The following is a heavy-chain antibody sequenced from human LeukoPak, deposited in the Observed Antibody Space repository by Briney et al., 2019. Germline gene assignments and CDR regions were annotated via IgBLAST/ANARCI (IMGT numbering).Heavy chain of an antibody. D-gene: IGHD6-19*01. J-gene: IGHJ5*02. V-gene: IGHV1-2*02. CDR2: INPNSGGT. CDR3: ARGVAVAGTSSWFDP. Sequence: ASVRVSCKPSGYTFTGYYMHWVRQAPGQGREWMGWINPNSGGTNYAQKFQGRVTMTRDTSISTAYMELSRLRSDDTAVYYCARGVAVAGTSSWFDPWGQGTLVTVSS. CDR1: GYTFTGYY.